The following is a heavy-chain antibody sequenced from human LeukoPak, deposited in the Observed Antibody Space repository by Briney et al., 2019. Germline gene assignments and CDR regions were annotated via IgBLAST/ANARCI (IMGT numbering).Heavy chain of an antibody. Sequence: ASVKVSCKASGYTFTSYGISWVRQAPGQGPEWMGWISGYNGNTKYAQKFQARVTLATDTSTSTAYMELWSLRPDDTALYYCARGGYYYYESSGYYLIDNWGQGTLVTVSS. CDR2: ISGYNGNT. CDR1: GYTFTSYG. J-gene: IGHJ4*02. V-gene: IGHV1-18*01. CDR3: ARGGYYYYESSGYYLIDN. D-gene: IGHD3-22*01.